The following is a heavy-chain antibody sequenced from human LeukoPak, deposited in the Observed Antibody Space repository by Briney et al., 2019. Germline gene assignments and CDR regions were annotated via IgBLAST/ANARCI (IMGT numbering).Heavy chain of an antibody. CDR1: GGSISSYY. CDR2: IYYSGST. Sequence: SETLSLTCTVSGGSISSYYWSWIRQPPGKGLEWIGYIYYSGSTNYNPSLKSRVTKSVDTSTNQFSLKLSSVTAADTAVYYCARGLWFGELPELDYWGQGTLVTVSS. CDR3: ARGLWFGELPELDY. V-gene: IGHV4-59*01. J-gene: IGHJ4*02. D-gene: IGHD3-10*01.